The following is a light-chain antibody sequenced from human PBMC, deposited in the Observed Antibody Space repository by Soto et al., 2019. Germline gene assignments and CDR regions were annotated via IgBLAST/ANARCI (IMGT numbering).Light chain of an antibody. V-gene: IGKV3-20*01. CDR3: QQYRT. CDR2: GAS. CDR1: QSVSSSY. J-gene: IGKJ1*01. Sequence: ASQSVSSSYLAWYQQKPGQAPRLLIYGASSRATGIPDRFSGSGSGTDFTLTISRLEPEDFAVYYCQQYRTFGQGTKVDIK.